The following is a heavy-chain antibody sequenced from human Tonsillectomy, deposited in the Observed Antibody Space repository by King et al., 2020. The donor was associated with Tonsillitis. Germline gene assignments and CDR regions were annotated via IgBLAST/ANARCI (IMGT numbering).Heavy chain of an antibody. CDR3: ARGGPAAPLRDWFDP. Sequence: VQLVESGAEVKKPGESLKISCKGSGYRFTSYWIGWVRQMPGKGLEWMGIIYPGDSDARYSPSFQGQVTVSADKSISTAYLQWSSLKASDTAMYYCARGGPAAPLRDWFDPWGQGTLVTVSS. J-gene: IGHJ5*02. CDR1: GYRFTSYW. D-gene: IGHD2-2*01. CDR2: IYPGDSDA. V-gene: IGHV5-51*01.